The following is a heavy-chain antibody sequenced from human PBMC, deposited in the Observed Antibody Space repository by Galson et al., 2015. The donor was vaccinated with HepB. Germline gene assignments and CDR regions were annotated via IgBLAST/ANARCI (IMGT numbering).Heavy chain of an antibody. V-gene: IGHV3-66*04. J-gene: IGHJ4*02. Sequence: SLRLSCAASELTVNGFMNWVRQAPGKGLEWVSVIYRSGDTYYRDSVKGRFTISRDNSKNTLFLQLNSLRPEDTGVYYCARQRGHYDTWNGDALDNWGQGTLVTVSS. CDR1: ELTVNGF. CDR2: IYRSGDT. CDR3: ARQRGHYDTWNGDALDN. D-gene: IGHD3-3*01.